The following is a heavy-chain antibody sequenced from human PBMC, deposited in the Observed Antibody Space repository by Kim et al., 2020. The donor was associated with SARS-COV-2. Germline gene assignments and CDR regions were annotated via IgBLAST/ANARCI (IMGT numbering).Heavy chain of an antibody. D-gene: IGHD5-12*01. CDR2: ISSSSSYI. V-gene: IGHV3-21*01. CDR1: GFTFSSYS. J-gene: IGHJ4*02. Sequence: GGSLRLSCAASGFTFSSYSMNWVRQAPGKGLEWVSSISSSSSYIYYEDSVKGRFTISRDNAKNSLYLQMNSLRAEDTAVYYCARDEEYSGYDLPFDYWGQGTLVTVSS. CDR3: ARDEEYSGYDLPFDY.